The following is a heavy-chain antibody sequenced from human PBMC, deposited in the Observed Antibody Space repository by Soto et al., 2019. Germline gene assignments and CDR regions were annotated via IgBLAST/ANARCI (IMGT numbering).Heavy chain of an antibody. V-gene: IGHV3-11*06. D-gene: IGHD3-10*01. CDR3: ARGLGGSYFIAY. Sequence: QVQLVESGGGLVKPGGSLRLSCAVSGFNFSDYYMTWIRQAPGKGLEWISYISTNSRYIKYADSIKGRFTISRDNAKSLLYLQMNSLRAEDTAIYYCARGLGGSYFIAYWGQGTLVTVSS. J-gene: IGHJ4*02. CDR2: ISTNSRYI. CDR1: GFNFSDYY.